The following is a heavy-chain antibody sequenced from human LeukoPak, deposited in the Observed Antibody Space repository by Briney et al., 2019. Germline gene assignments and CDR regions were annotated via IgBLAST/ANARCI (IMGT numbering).Heavy chain of an antibody. Sequence: PGGSLRLSRAASGFTLSSYWTSWVRQAPGKGLEWVASIKQDGSDKYYVDSLKGRFTISRDNAKNSLFLQMNSLRAEDTAVFYCARDRGDGWFDPWGQGTLVTVSS. CDR3: ARDRGDGWFDP. CDR1: GFTLSSYW. J-gene: IGHJ5*02. CDR2: IKQDGSDK. D-gene: IGHD2-21*01. V-gene: IGHV3-7*05.